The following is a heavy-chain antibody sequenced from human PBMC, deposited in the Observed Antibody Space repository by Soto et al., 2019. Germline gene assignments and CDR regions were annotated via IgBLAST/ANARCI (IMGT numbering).Heavy chain of an antibody. J-gene: IGHJ4*02. CDR3: AREDSIIIPAVSDF. CDR1: GFNFNNYG. CDR2: VSKSDYT. V-gene: IGHV3-21*01. Sequence: GGSLRLSCEVSGFNFNNYGINWVRQAPGKGLEWVSSVSKSDYTYYSDSVKGRFTISRDNAKNSVSLQMNTLRAEDTAVYYCAREDSIIIPAVSDFWGQGTLVTVSS. D-gene: IGHD2-2*01.